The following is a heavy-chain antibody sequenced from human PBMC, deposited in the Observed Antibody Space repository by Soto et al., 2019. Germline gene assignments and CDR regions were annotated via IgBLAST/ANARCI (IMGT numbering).Heavy chain of an antibody. V-gene: IGHV3-66*01. J-gene: IGHJ4*02. CDR3: ARSYYGSGSALAPPFDY. CDR1: GFTVSSNY. CDR2: VYSGGST. D-gene: IGHD3-10*01. Sequence: GGSLRLSCAASGFTVSSNYMSWVRQAPGKGLEWVSVVYSGGSTYYADSAKGRFTISRDNSKNTLYLQMNSLRAEDTAVYYCARSYYGSGSALAPPFDYWGQGTLVTVSS.